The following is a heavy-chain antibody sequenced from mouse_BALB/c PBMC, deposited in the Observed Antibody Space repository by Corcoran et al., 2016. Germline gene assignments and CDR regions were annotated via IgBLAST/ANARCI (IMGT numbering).Heavy chain of an antibody. CDR3: AREPYAMDY. J-gene: IGHJ4*01. CDR2: INTYTGEP. Sequence: QIQLVQSGPELKKPGETVKISCKASGYTFTNYGMNGVKQAPGKGLKWMGWINTYTGEPTYADYFKGRFAFALETSASTAYLQINNLKNEDTATYFWAREPYAMDYWGQGTSVTVSS. CDR1: GYTFTNYG. V-gene: IGHV9-3-1*01.